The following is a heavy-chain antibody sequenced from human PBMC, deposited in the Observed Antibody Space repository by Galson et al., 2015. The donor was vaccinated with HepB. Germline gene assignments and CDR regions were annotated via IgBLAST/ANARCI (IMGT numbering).Heavy chain of an antibody. Sequence: SLRLSCAASGFTFSSYWMHWVRQAPGKGLVWASRINSDGSSTSYADSVKGRFTISRDNAKNTLYLQMNSLRAEDTAVYYCAREGAGSYYYYYMDVWGKGTTVTVSS. CDR1: GFTFSSYW. D-gene: IGHD2-15*01. J-gene: IGHJ6*03. CDR2: INSDGSST. V-gene: IGHV3-74*01. CDR3: AREGAGSYYYYYMDV.